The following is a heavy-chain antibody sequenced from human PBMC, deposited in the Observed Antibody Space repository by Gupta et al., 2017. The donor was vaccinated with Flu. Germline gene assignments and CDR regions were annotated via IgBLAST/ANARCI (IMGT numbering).Heavy chain of an antibody. J-gene: IGHJ5*02. CDR3: ARGIAVACTWFDP. CDR1: GGSFSGYY. V-gene: IGHV4-34*01. CDR2: INHSGSI. Sequence: QVQLQQWVAGLLKPSETLSLTCAVYGGSFSGYYLRWIRQLPGKGLEWIGEINHSGSINYNPSIKSPVTIAVDTSKNQFSLKLSSVTAAETAVYDCARGIAVACTWFDPWGQGTLVTVSS. D-gene: IGHD6-19*01.